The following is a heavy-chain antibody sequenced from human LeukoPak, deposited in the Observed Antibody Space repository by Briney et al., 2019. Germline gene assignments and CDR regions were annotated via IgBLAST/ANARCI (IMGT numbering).Heavy chain of an antibody. CDR1: GGSISSYY. V-gene: IGHV4-59*08. CDR3: ARLCERPWGGDPDYFDY. CDR2: IYYSGST. J-gene: IGHJ4*02. D-gene: IGHD3-16*01. Sequence: PSETLSLTCTVSGGSISSYYWSWIRQPPGKGLEWIGYIYYSGSTNYNPSLKSRVTISVDTSKNQFSLKLSSVTAADTAVYYCARLCERPWGGDPDYFDYWGQGTLVTVSS.